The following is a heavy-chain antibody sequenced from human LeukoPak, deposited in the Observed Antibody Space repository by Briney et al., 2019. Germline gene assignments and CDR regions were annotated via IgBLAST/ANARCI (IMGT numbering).Heavy chain of an antibody. Sequence: ASVKVSCKASGYTFTGYYMHWVRQAPGQGLEWMGWINPNSGGTNYAQKFQGRVTMTRDTSISTAYMELSSLRSEDTAVYYCARGYCSSTSCLNWFDPWGQGTLVTVSS. D-gene: IGHD2-2*01. CDR2: INPNSGGT. CDR1: GYTFTGYY. V-gene: IGHV1-2*02. J-gene: IGHJ5*02. CDR3: ARGYCSSTSCLNWFDP.